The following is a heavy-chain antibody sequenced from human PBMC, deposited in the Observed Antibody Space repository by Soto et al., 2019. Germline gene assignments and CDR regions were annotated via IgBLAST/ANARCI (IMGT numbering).Heavy chain of an antibody. D-gene: IGHD3-10*01. CDR2: INHSGST. CDR1: GGSFSGYY. J-gene: IGHJ4*02. V-gene: IGHV4-34*01. CDR3: ARGVRYYGSGSYLRGPYFGY. Sequence: SETLSLTCAVYGGSFSGYYWSWIRQPPGKGLEWIGEINHSGSTNYNPSLKSRVTISVDTSKNQFSLKLSSVTAADTAVYYCARGVRYYGSGSYLRGPYFGYWGQGTLVTVSS.